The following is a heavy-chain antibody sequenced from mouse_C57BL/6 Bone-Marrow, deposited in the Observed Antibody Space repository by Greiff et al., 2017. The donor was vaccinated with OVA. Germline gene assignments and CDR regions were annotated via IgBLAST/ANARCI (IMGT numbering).Heavy chain of an antibody. CDR1: GYTFTSYW. J-gene: IGHJ4*01. CDR3: ALSGDGDYVGYYAMDY. V-gene: IGHV1-64*01. D-gene: IGHD2-13*01. CDR2: IHPNSGST. Sequence: QVQLQQPGAELVKPGASVKLSCKASGYTFTSYWMHWVKQRPGQGLEWIGMIHPNSGSTNYNEKFKSKATLTVDKSSSKAYMQLSSLTSEDSAVYYCALSGDGDYVGYYAMDYWGQGTSVTVSS.